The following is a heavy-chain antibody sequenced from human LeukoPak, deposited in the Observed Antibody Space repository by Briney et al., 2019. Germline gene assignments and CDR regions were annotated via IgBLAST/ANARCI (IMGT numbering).Heavy chain of an antibody. D-gene: IGHD1-1*01. CDR3: ARGTTGTTGYAFDI. J-gene: IGHJ3*02. Sequence: PSETLSLTCTVSGGSFTDYYWGWIRQPPGKGLEWIGSIYYRGNTFYNPSLRNRVSISIDTSKNQFSLKLSSVTAADTAVYYCARGTTGTTGYAFDIWGQGTMVTVSS. CDR2: IYYRGNT. V-gene: IGHV4-39*07. CDR1: GGSFTDYY.